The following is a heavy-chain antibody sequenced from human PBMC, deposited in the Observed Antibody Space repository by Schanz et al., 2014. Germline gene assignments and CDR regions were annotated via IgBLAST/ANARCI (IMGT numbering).Heavy chain of an antibody. V-gene: IGHV1-18*01. CDR3: AREVGLYDRGWFDP. Sequence: QVQLVQSGAEVKKPGSSMKVSCKASGGTFNSYTINWVRQAPGQGLEWMGWISPYNGNTNYAQKLQGRVTMTADTSANTAYMELSSLRSEDTAVYYCAREVGLYDRGWFDPWGQGTLVTVSS. CDR1: GGTFNSYT. D-gene: IGHD3-22*01. CDR2: ISPYNGNT. J-gene: IGHJ5*02.